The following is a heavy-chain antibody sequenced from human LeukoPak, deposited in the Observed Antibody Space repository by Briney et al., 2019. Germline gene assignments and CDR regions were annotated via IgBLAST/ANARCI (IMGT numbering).Heavy chain of an antibody. CDR2: ISGSGGLI. Sequence: GGSLRLSCAASGFSFMTYAMTWARQAPGQGLEWVSVISGSGGLIDYADSVKGRFTISRDNSKNTLYLQMNSLRAEDTAVYYCAKDPLVDTATYFDYWGQGTLVTVSS. CDR1: GFSFMTYA. J-gene: IGHJ4*02. CDR3: AKDPLVDTATYFDY. D-gene: IGHD5-18*01. V-gene: IGHV3-23*01.